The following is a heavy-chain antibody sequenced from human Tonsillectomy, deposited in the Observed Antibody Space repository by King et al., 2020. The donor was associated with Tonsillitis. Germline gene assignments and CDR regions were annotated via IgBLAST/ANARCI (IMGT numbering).Heavy chain of an antibody. CDR1: GFTFSSYN. CDR2: ISSSSSYI. CDR3: ARGGGVADDY. D-gene: IGHD2-15*01. Sequence: VQLVESGGGLVKPGGSLRLSCAASGFTFSSYNMNWVRQAPGEGLEWVSSISSSSSYIYYADSVKGRFTISRDNARNSLYLQMNSLRAEDTAVYYCARGGGVADDYWGQGTLVTVSS. V-gene: IGHV3-21*01. J-gene: IGHJ4*02.